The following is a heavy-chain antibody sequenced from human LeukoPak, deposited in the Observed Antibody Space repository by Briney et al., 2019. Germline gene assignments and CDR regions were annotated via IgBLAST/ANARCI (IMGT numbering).Heavy chain of an antibody. V-gene: IGHV3-48*03. CDR1: GFTFSSYE. J-gene: IGHJ3*02. CDR2: ISSSGNTI. D-gene: IGHD3-3*01. Sequence: GGSLRLSCAASGFTFSSYEMNWVRQAPGKGLEWVSYISSSGNTIYHADSVKGRFTISRDNAKNSLYLQMNSLRAEDTAVYYCARTYDFWSGYHDAFDIWGQGTMVTVSS. CDR3: ARTYDFWSGYHDAFDI.